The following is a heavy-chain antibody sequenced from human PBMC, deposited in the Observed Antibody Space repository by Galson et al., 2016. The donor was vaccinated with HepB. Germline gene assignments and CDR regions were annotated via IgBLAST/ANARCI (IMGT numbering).Heavy chain of an antibody. J-gene: IGHJ4*02. CDR2: INHSGNT. CDR1: GGSLSGYF. Sequence: SGTLSLTCVVYGGSLSGYFWTWIRQSPGRGLEWIGEINHSGNTHYNPSLKSRVTMSVDTSKNQFSLKLTSVTAADTAVYYCAKGGGAYILWGQGALFTVSS. V-gene: IGHV4-34*01. CDR3: AKGGGAYIL. D-gene: IGHD3-16*01.